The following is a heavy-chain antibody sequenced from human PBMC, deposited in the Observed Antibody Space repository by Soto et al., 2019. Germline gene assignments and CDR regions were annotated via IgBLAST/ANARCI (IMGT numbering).Heavy chain of an antibody. D-gene: IGHD6-13*01. CDR1: GGTFSSYT. CDR2: IIPILGIA. V-gene: IGHV1-69*02. J-gene: IGHJ4*02. CDR3: AGQGLAAVGREIDY. Sequence: QVQLVQSGAEVKKPGSSVKVSCKASGGTFSSYTISWVRQAPGQGLEWMGRIIPILGIANYAQKFQGRVTITADKSTSTAYMELSSLRSEDTAVYYCAGQGLAAVGREIDYWGQGTLVTVSS.